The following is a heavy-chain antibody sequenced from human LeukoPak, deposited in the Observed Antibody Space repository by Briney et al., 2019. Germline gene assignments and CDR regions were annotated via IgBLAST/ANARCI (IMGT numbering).Heavy chain of an antibody. J-gene: IGHJ4*02. CDR1: GFTVSSNY. V-gene: IGHV3-21*04. D-gene: IGHD6-13*01. CDR3: AKDSSSSWYLDY. Sequence: PGGSLRLSCAASGFTVSSNYMSWVRQAPGKGLEWVSSISSSSSYIYYADSVKGRFTISRDNSKNTLYLQMNSLRAEDTAVYYCAKDSSSSWYLDYWGQGTLVTVSS. CDR2: ISSSSSYI.